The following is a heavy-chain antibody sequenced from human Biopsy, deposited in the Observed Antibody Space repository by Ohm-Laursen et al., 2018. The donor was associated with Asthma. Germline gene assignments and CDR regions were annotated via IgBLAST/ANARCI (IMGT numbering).Heavy chain of an antibody. CDR3: ARVDGVVEAATRLGGMDV. V-gene: IGHV3-33*07. CDR1: GFTVSRDY. D-gene: IGHD2-15*01. CDR2: IWYDGGNK. Sequence: SLRLSCAALGFTVSRDYMFWVRQAPGKGLEWVAVIWYDGGNKYYADSVKGRFTISRDNSKNTLYLQMTSLSAEDSAVYYCARVDGVVEAATRLGGMDVWGQGTTVTVSS. J-gene: IGHJ6*02.